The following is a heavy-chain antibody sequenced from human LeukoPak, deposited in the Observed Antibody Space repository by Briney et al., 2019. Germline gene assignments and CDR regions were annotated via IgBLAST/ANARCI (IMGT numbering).Heavy chain of an antibody. Sequence: AAVKVSCKASGYTFTSYGISWVRQAPGQGLEWMGLISSYNGSTNYAQKLQSRVSMTTDRSTSTAHMELSSLRSDDTAVYYCARGFGFYMDYYDSSGDFDYWGQGTLVTVSS. D-gene: IGHD3-22*01. CDR2: ISSYNGST. CDR1: GYTFTSYG. J-gene: IGHJ4*02. CDR3: ARGFGFYMDYYDSSGDFDY. V-gene: IGHV1-18*01.